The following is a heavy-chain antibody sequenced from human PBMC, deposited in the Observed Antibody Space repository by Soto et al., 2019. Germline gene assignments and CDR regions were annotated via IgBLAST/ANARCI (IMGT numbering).Heavy chain of an antibody. D-gene: IGHD5-12*01. J-gene: IGHJ4*02. V-gene: IGHV1-46*01. CDR3: ARDGATMGSYYLDY. CDR1: GYSFTNYY. Sequence: QMQLVQSGAEVKKPGASVKVSCKASGYSFTNYYMHWERQAPGQGLEWMGIINPSGGTTRYARKFQGRITMTSDTSTSKVYMEVSSLSYEDTAVYYCARDGATMGSYYLDYWGQGTLVTVSS. CDR2: INPSGGTT.